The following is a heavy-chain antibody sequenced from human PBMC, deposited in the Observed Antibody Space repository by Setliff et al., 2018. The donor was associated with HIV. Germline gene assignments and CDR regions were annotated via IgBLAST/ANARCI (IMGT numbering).Heavy chain of an antibody. CDR2: INSVGSRT. CDR1: GFSFSSYG. Sequence: QTGGSLRLSCAASGFSFSSYGMDWVRQTPGKGLVWVSRINSVGSRTDYADFVKGRFSISRDNAKNTLYLQMNSLRVEDTAVYYCARDRDGHFQHWGRGTLVTVSS. J-gene: IGHJ1*01. CDR3: ARDRDGHFQH. V-gene: IGHV3-74*01.